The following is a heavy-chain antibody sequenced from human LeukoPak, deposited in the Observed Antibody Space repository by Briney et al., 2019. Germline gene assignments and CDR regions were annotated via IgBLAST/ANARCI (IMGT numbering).Heavy chain of an antibody. J-gene: IGHJ4*02. Sequence: PSETLSLTCTVSGGSISSYYWSWIRQPPGKGLEWIGYIYYSGSTNYNPSLKSRVTISVDTSKSQFSLKLSSVTAADTAVYYCARAPHFFDTSGSRYYFDYWGQGALVTVSS. V-gene: IGHV4-59*01. CDR1: GGSISSYY. D-gene: IGHD3-22*01. CDR3: ARAPHFFDTSGSRYYFDY. CDR2: IYYSGST.